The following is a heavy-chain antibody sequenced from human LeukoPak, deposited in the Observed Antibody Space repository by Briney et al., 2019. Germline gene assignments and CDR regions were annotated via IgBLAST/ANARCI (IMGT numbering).Heavy chain of an antibody. CDR1: VGTDSSHA. V-gene: IGHV1-69*04. J-gene: IGHJ3*02. CDR3: ARRVAFDI. Sequence: SSVKVSCKASVGTDSSHAINWVRQAPGQGLEWMGKIITLLNISHYAQKFQDRVSITADKSTSTAYMDLSSLRFEDTAMYYCARRVAFDIWGQGTMVTVAS. CDR2: IITLLNIS.